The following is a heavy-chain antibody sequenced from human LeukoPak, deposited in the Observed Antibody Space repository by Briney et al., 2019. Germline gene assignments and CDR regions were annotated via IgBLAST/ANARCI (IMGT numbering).Heavy chain of an antibody. CDR3: ARVMGGFLDY. D-gene: IGHD3-16*01. J-gene: IGHJ4*02. CDR1: GYTFTNFG. V-gene: IGHV1-18*01. CDR2: IGVSNDKT. Sequence: ASVKVSCKPSGYTFTNFGVNWVRQAPGQGLEWMGWIGVSNDKTSYGQKFQGRVTMTTDTSTSTAYLELRSLRSDDTAVYYCARVMGGFLDYWGQGTLVTVSS.